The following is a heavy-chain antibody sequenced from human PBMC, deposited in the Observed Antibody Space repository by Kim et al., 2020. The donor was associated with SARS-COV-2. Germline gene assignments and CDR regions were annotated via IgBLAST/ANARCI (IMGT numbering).Heavy chain of an antibody. CDR1: GGSISSGGYS. CDR3: ARELVRGYFDY. CDR2: IYHNGST. V-gene: IGHV4-30-2*01. Sequence: SETLSLTCAVSGGSISSGGYSWSWIRQPPGKGLEWIGYIYHNGSTYYNPSLKSRVTISVDRSKNQFSLKLSSVTAADTAVYYCARELVRGYFDYWGQGTLVTVSS. D-gene: IGHD6-13*01. J-gene: IGHJ4*02.